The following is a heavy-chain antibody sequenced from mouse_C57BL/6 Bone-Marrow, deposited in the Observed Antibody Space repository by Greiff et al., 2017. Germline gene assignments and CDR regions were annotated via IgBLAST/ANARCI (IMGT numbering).Heavy chain of an antibody. D-gene: IGHD4-1*01. Sequence: QVQLQQSGAELVRPGTSVKVSCKASGYAFTNYLIEWVKQRPGQGLEWIGVINPGSGGTNYNEKFKGKATLTADKSSSTAYMQRSRLTSEESAVYFCARSKNWDSWFAYWGQGTLVTVSA. J-gene: IGHJ3*01. CDR1: GYAFTNYL. CDR3: ARSKNWDSWFAY. CDR2: INPGSGGT. V-gene: IGHV1-54*01.